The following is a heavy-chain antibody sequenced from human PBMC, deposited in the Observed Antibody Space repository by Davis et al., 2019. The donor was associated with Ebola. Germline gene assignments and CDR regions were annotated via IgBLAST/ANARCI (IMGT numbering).Heavy chain of an antibody. V-gene: IGHV3-21*01. CDR1: GFTFSSYS. CDR2: ISSSSSYI. CDR3: VRAVAHFDY. Sequence: GESLKISCAASGFTFSSYSMNWVRQAPGKGLEWVSSISSSSSYIYYADSVKGRFAISRDNAKNSLYLQMNSLRAEDTAVCARVRAVAHFDYWGQGTLVTVSS. D-gene: IGHD6-19*01. J-gene: IGHJ4*02.